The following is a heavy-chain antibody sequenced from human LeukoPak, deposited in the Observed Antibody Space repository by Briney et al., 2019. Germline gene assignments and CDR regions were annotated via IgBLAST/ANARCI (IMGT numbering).Heavy chain of an antibody. Sequence: RPGGSLRLSCAASGFTVSSNYMSWVRQAPGKGLEWVSVIYSGGSTYYADSVKGRFTISRDNSKNTLYLQMNSLRVEDTAVYYCARGNCSGTSCHTSYWGQGTLVTV. CDR3: ARGNCSGTSCHTSY. V-gene: IGHV3-66*01. CDR1: GFTVSSNY. CDR2: IYSGGST. D-gene: IGHD2-15*01. J-gene: IGHJ4*02.